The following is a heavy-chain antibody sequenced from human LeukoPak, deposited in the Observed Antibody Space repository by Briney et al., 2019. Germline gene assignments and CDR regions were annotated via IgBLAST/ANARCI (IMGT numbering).Heavy chain of an antibody. CDR3: ARIGCNTLDY. CDR2: INTNTGNP. D-gene: IGHD2/OR15-2a*01. Sequence: ASVKVSCKTSGYSFTNYGIHWVRQAPGQGLEWMGWINTNTGNPSYALDFTGRLVLSLDTSVSTADLHLDSLKAEDTAVYYCARIGCNTLDYWGQGTLVTVSS. CDR1: GYSFTNYG. J-gene: IGHJ4*02. V-gene: IGHV7-4-1*01.